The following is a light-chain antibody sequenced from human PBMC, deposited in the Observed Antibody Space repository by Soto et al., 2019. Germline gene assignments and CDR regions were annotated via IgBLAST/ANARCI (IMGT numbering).Light chain of an antibody. CDR2: KAS. CDR3: QQYYSSLFT. Sequence: DIQMTQSPSTLSASVGDRVTITCRDSQSISSWLAWYQQKPGKAPNLLIYKASTLEIGVPSRFSGSGSGTEFTLTITSLQPDDFAAYYCQQYYSSLFTFGQGTKLEI. J-gene: IGKJ2*01. CDR1: QSISSW. V-gene: IGKV1-5*03.